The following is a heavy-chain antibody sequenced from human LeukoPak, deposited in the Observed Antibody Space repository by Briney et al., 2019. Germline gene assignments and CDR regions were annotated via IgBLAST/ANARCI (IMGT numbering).Heavy chain of an antibody. J-gene: IGHJ2*01. CDR3: ARGAGYCTGDSCYSYWYFDL. Sequence: PGGSLRLSCAASGFTVSSNYMSWVRQAPGKGLEWVSVIYSGGSTYYADSVKGRFTISRDNAKNSLYLQMNSLRVEDTAVYYCARGAGYCTGDSCYSYWYFDLWGRGTLVTVSS. D-gene: IGHD2-15*01. V-gene: IGHV3-66*01. CDR2: IYSGGST. CDR1: GFTVSSNY.